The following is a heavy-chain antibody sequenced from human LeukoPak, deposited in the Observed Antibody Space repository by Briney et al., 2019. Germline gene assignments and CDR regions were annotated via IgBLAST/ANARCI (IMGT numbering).Heavy chain of an antibody. J-gene: IGHJ4*02. Sequence: PSGTLSLTCGVSGGSISSSNWWSWVRQPPGKGLEWIGEISHSGSTNYNPSLKSRVTISVDKSKNQFSLNLSSVTAADTAVYYCASGMGYSLSGFFAYWGQGTLVTVSS. CDR2: ISHSGST. CDR3: ASGMGYSLSGFFAY. V-gene: IGHV4-4*02. CDR1: GGSISSSNW. D-gene: IGHD6-13*01.